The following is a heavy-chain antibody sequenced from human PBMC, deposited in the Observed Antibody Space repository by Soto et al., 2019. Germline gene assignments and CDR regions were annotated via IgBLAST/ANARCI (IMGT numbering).Heavy chain of an antibody. CDR1: GYTFTSYG. D-gene: IGHD6-13*01. Sequence: GASVKVSCKASGYTFTSYGISWVRQAPGQGLEWMGWISAYNGNTNYAQKHQGRVTMTSDTSTSTAYMELRSLRSDDTAVYYCAISVAAAGTHFDYWGQGTLVTVSS. CDR2: ISAYNGNT. CDR3: AISVAAAGTHFDY. J-gene: IGHJ4*02. V-gene: IGHV1-18*01.